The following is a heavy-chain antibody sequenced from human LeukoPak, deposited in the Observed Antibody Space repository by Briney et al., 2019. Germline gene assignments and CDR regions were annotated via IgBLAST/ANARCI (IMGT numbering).Heavy chain of an antibody. Sequence: SETLSLTCTVSGGSISSGGYYWSWIRQHPGKGLEWIGYIYYSGSTYYNPSLKSRVTISVDTSKNQFSLKLSSVTAADTAVYYCARQGIPESDAFDIWGQGTMVTVSS. J-gene: IGHJ3*02. D-gene: IGHD2-21*01. CDR3: ARQGIPESDAFDI. V-gene: IGHV4-31*03. CDR1: GGSISSGGYY. CDR2: IYYSGST.